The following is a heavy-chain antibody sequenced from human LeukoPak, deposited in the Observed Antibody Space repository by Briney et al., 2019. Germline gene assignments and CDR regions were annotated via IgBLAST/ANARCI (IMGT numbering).Heavy chain of an antibody. V-gene: IGHV1-2*02. CDR2: INSDSGGT. Sequence: ASVKVSCKASGYTFTGYYIYWVRQAPGQGLEWMGWINSDSGGTNNAQKCQGRVTMTRDTSISTAYMEVSSLRSDDTAVYYCARATKVVSGKAAWFDPWGQGTLVTVSS. CDR3: ARATKVVSGKAAWFDP. CDR1: GYTFTGYY. J-gene: IGHJ5*02. D-gene: IGHD6-19*01.